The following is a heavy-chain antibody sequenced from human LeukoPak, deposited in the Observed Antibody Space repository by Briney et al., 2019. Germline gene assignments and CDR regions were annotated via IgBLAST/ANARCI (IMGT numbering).Heavy chain of an antibody. CDR1: GYTFTGYY. Sequence: GASVKVSCKASGYTFTGYYMHWVRQAPGQGLEWMGWISAYNGNTNYAQKLQGRVTMTTDTSTSTAYMELRSLRSDDTAVYYCARVRRVYCSGGSCYSETGDWFDPWGQGTLVTVSS. CDR2: ISAYNGNT. J-gene: IGHJ5*02. D-gene: IGHD2-15*01. V-gene: IGHV1-18*04. CDR3: ARVRRVYCSGGSCYSETGDWFDP.